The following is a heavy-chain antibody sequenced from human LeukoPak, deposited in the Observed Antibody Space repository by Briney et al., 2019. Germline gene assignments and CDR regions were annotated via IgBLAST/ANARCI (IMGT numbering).Heavy chain of an antibody. Sequence: SVKVSCKASGGTFISYAISWVRQAPGQGLEWMGGIIPIFGTANYAQKFQGRVTITTDESTSTAYMELSSLRSEDTAVYYCARVTSYGDCFSYYYYMDVWGKGTTVTVSS. CDR2: IIPIFGTA. CDR1: GGTFISYA. V-gene: IGHV1-69*05. D-gene: IGHD4-17*01. CDR3: ARVTSYGDCFSYYYYMDV. J-gene: IGHJ6*03.